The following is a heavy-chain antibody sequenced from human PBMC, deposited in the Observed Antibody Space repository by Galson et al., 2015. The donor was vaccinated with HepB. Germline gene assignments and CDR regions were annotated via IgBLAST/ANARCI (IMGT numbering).Heavy chain of an antibody. CDR1: GYTFTGYY. J-gene: IGHJ3*02. Sequence: SVKVSCKASGYTFTGYYMHWVRQAPGQGLEWMGWINPNSGGTNYAQKFQGWVTMTRDTSISTGYMELSRLRSDDAAVYYCARSPELDAFDIWGQGTMVTVSS. CDR3: ARSPELDAFDI. CDR2: INPNSGGT. D-gene: IGHD1-7*01. V-gene: IGHV1-2*04.